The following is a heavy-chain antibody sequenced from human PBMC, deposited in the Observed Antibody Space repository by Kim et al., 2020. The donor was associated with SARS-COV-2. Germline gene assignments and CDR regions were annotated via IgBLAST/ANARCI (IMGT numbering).Heavy chain of an antibody. CDR3: ARRSLAVAGTYYFDY. CDR2: IYYSGST. D-gene: IGHD6-19*01. CDR1: GGSISSYY. J-gene: IGHJ4*02. V-gene: IGHV4-59*08. Sequence: SQTLSLTCTVSGGSISSYYWSWIRQPPGKGLEWIGYIYYSGSTNYNPSLKSRVTISVDTSKNQFSLKLSSVTAADTAVYYCARRSLAVAGTYYFDYWGQGTLVTVSS.